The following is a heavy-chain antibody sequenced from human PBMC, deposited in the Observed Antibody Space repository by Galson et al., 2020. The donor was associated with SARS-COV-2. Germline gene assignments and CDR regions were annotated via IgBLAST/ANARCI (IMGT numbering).Heavy chain of an antibody. CDR1: GYSFTSYW. CDR3: ARGQLCSADY. Sequence: HGESLKISCKGSGYSFTSYWISWVRQMPGKGLEWVGRIDPSDYYTNYSASVQGHFTISADKSISTAYLQRSSLKASDTAMYYCARGQLCSADYWGQGTLVTVSS. V-gene: IGHV5-10-1*01. J-gene: IGHJ4*02. D-gene: IGHD5-18*01. CDR2: IDPSDYYT.